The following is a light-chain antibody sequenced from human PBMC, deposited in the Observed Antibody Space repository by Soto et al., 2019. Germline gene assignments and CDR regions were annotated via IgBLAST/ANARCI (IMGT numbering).Light chain of an antibody. CDR1: SSDVSGHNY. J-gene: IGLJ1*01. V-gene: IGLV2-11*01. CDR2: SVS. CDR3: CSYAGSYTYV. Sequence: QSVLTQPRSVSGSPGQSVTISCTGTSSDVSGHNYVSWYQQYPGKAPRLLLSSVSKRPSGVPDRFSGSKSGNTASLTISGLQAEDEADYYRCSYAGSYTYVFGTGTKVTVL.